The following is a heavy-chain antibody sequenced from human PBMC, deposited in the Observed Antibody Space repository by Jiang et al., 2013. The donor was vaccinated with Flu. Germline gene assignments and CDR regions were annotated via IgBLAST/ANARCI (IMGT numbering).Heavy chain of an antibody. D-gene: IGHD3-3*02. CDR3: TRLRLASFDS. V-gene: IGHV3-48*03. CDR2: ISGSGSPK. CDR1: GFSIRDYE. J-gene: IGHJ4*02. Sequence: VQLVESGGGLVQAGGSLRLACAAPGFSIRDYEMNWVRQAPGKGLEWVAYISGSGSPKYYADSVKGRFTVSRDNAKNSLYLQMNRLRAEDTALYYCTRLRLASFDSWGQGVLVTVSS.